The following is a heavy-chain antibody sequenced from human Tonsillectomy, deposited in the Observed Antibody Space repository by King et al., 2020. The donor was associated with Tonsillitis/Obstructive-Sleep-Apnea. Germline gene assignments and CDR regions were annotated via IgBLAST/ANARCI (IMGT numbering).Heavy chain of an antibody. D-gene: IGHD6-19*01. CDR3: SSPSPYIAVAGTNDAFDI. V-gene: IGHV4-39*01. CDR2: IYYSGST. CDR1: GGSISSSSYY. J-gene: IGHJ3*02. Sequence: QLQESGPGLVKPSETLSLTCTVSGGSISSSSYYWGWIRQPPGKGLEWIGGIYYSGSTYYNPSLKSRVTISVDTSKNQFSLKLSSVTAADTAVYYCSSPSPYIAVAGTNDAFDIWGQGTMVTVSS.